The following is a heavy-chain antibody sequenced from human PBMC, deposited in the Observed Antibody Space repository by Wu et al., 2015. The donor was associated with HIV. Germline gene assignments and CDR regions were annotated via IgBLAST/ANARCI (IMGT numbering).Heavy chain of an antibody. CDR1: GGTFRRFA. D-gene: IGHD3-10*01. Sequence: QLVQSGAEVKKTGSSVKVSCKASGGTFRRFAISWVRQASGQGLEWMGWINPNSGKGYYAQRFQGRVTMSRNISTTTAHMELSSLTSEDTAVYYCGRRGSWGDRTTIIRGGVDVWGQGTTVSVSS. J-gene: IGHJ6*02. CDR3: GRRGSWGDRTTIIRGGVDV. V-gene: IGHV1-8*01. CDR2: INPNSGKG.